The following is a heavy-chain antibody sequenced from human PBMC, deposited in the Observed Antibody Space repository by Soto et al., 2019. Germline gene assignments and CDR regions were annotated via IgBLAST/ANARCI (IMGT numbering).Heavy chain of an antibody. V-gene: IGHV1-18*01. J-gene: IGHJ3*01. CDR1: GYTFINYG. D-gene: IGHD1-26*01. CDR2: LSAYNGDT. CDR3: ARWSANVGGAGGLDG. Sequence: QVQLVQSGAEVKKPGASVRVSCKTSGYTFINYGITWVRQAPGQGLEWMGWLSAYNGDTSSSEKLQDRFTMTTDTITDTGYKDPGSLTTGDTGVIYRARWSANVGGAGGLDGWGPGTMVNVPS.